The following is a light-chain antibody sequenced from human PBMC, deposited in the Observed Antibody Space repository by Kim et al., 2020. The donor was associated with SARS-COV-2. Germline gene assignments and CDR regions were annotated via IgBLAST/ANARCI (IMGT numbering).Light chain of an antibody. CDR3: ASFTSSTTWV. J-gene: IGLJ3*02. Sequence: GPSNTISCTGTSSDVGGYIHVSWYQQHPGTAPTLIIYDVNKRPSGASDRFSGSKSANTASLTISGLQAEDEAEYYCASFTSSTTWVFGGGTQLTVL. V-gene: IGLV2-14*03. CDR1: SSDVGGYIH. CDR2: DVN.